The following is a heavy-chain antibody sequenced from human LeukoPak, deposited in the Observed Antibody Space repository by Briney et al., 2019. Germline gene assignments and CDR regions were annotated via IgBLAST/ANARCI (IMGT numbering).Heavy chain of an antibody. V-gene: IGHV4-34*01. J-gene: IGHJ4*02. D-gene: IGHD6-13*01. CDR3: ASYSSSWYPLFDY. Sequence: SETLSLTCAVYGVSFSGYYWSWIRQPPGKGLEWIGEINHSGSTNYNPSLKSRVTISVDTSKNQFSLKLSSVTAADTAVYYCASYSSSWYPLFDYWGQGTLVTVSS. CDR1: GVSFSGYY. CDR2: INHSGST.